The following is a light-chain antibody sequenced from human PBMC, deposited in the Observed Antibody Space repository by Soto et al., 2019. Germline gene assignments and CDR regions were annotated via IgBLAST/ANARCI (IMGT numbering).Light chain of an antibody. CDR3: AAWDDSLNGFYV. J-gene: IGLJ1*01. Sequence: QAVVTQPPSASGAPGQRVTISCSGSSSNIGRNTVNWYQQLPGTAPKLLIYSNNQRPSGVPDRFSGSKSGTSASLAISGLQSEDEADYYCAAWDDSLNGFYVFGTGTKLTVL. V-gene: IGLV1-44*01. CDR2: SNN. CDR1: SSNIGRNT.